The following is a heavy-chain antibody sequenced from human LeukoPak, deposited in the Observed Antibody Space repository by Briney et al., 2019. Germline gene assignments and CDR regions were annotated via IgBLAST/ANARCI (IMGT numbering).Heavy chain of an antibody. CDR1: GGSISSYY. CDR3: ARGTTVTLFDY. V-gene: IGHV4-59*01. Sequence: SETLSLTCTVSGGSISSYYWSWIRQPPGKGLECIGYIYYSGSTNYNPSLKSRVTISVDTSKNQFSLKLSSVTAADTAVYYCARGTTVTLFDYWGQGTLVTVSS. CDR2: IYYSGST. D-gene: IGHD4-11*01. J-gene: IGHJ4*02.